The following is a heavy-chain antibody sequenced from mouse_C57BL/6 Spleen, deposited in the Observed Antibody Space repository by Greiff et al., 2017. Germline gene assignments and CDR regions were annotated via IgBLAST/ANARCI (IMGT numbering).Heavy chain of an antibody. Sequence: EVQGVESGAELVRPGASVKLSCTASGFNIKDDYMHWVKQRPEQGLEWIGWIDPENGDTEYASKFQGKATITADTSSNTAYLQLSSLTSEDTAVYYCTTGGRNSYAMDYWGQGTSVTVSS. CDR2: IDPENGDT. D-gene: IGHD4-1*02. V-gene: IGHV14-4*01. CDR3: TTGGRNSYAMDY. J-gene: IGHJ4*01. CDR1: GFNIKDDY.